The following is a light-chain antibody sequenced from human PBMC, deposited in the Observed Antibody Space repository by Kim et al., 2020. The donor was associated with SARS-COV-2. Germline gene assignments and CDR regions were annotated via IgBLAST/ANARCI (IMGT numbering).Light chain of an antibody. J-gene: IGLJ3*02. V-gene: IGLV10-54*01. Sequence: RQTATLTCTGNSTNVGNQGAAWLQQHQGHPPKLLSYRNNNRPSGISERLSASRSGNTASLTITGLQPEDEADYYCSAWDSSLSAWVFGGGTKLTVL. CDR2: RNN. CDR3: SAWDSSLSAWV. CDR1: STNVGNQG.